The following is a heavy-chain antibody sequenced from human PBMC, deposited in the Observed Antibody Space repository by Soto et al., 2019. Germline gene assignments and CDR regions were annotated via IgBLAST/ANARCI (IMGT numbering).Heavy chain of an antibody. D-gene: IGHD2-15*01. J-gene: IGHJ3*02. CDR2: IYYSGST. Sequence: PSETLSLTCTVSGGSVSSYYWSWIRQPPGKGLEWIGYIYYSGSTNYNPSLKSRVTISVDTSKNQFSLKLSSVTAADTAVYYCGRDLHCSGGSCYGTPGAFDIWGQGTMVT. CDR1: GGSVSSYY. V-gene: IGHV4-59*02. CDR3: GRDLHCSGGSCYGTPGAFDI.